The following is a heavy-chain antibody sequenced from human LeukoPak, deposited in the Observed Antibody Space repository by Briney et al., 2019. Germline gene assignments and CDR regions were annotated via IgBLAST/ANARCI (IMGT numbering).Heavy chain of an antibody. V-gene: IGHV4-61*02. CDR3: ARTAPGTPGIDLTGYYYYMDV. J-gene: IGHJ6*03. CDR2: IYTSGST. D-gene: IGHD1-7*01. CDR1: GGSISSGSYY. Sequence: SETLSLTCTVSGGSISSGSYYWSWIRQPAGKGLEWIGRIYTSGSTYYNPSLKSRVTISVDTSKNQFSLKLSSVTAADTAVYYCARTAPGTPGIDLTGYYYYMDVWGKGTTVTVSS.